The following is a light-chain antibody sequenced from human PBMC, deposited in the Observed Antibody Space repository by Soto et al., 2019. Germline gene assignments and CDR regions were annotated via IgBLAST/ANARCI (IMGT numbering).Light chain of an antibody. CDR2: DAS. Sequence: DVQMTQSPSSLSASERDRVTITCQSSHDVSRNLNWFQQKPGEAPQLLIYDASNLERGVPSRFSGSGSGTDFTLTISSLQREDVATYYCQQYNSMLSFGGGTEVEIK. CDR3: QQYNSMLS. J-gene: IGKJ4*01. CDR1: HDVSRN. V-gene: IGKV1-33*01.